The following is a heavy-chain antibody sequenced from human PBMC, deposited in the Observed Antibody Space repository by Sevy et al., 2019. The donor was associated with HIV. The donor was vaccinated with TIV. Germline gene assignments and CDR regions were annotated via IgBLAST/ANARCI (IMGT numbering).Heavy chain of an antibody. CDR1: GYTFSNFA. Sequence: ASVKVSCKASGYTFSNFAISWVRQAPGQGLEWMGWISAYNGNTNFAQNLQVRGTMTTDTSTSTAYMELRGLRSDDTAVYYCTRLTGVDNPFGYWGQGTLVSGSS. V-gene: IGHV1-18*01. J-gene: IGHJ4*02. CDR3: TRLTGVDNPFGY. D-gene: IGHD2-8*02. CDR2: ISAYNGNT.